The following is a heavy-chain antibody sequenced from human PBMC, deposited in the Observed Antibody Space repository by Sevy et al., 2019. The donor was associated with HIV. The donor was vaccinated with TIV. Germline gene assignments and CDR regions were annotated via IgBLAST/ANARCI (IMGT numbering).Heavy chain of an antibody. CDR2: ISGSGGYT. D-gene: IGHD6-13*01. CDR1: GFIFSSYV. CDR3: EAITTAGRDY. Sequence: GGSLRLSCAASGFIFSSYVMTWVRQAPGKGREWVSTISGSGGYTYYAESVKGRFTISRDNSNNILYLQMNSLRAEDTAVYYCEAITTAGRDYWGQGTLVTVSS. J-gene: IGHJ4*02. V-gene: IGHV3-23*01.